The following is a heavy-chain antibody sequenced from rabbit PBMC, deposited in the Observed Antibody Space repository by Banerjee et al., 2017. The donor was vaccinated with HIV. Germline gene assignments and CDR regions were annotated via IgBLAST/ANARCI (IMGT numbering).Heavy chain of an antibody. J-gene: IGHJ4*01. D-gene: IGHD1-1*01. CDR3: ARMGPYASSSGYYSYYFNL. V-gene: IGHV1S45*01. CDR2: IDASSGGGP. Sequence: QLVESGGDLVKPEGSLTLTCTASGFSFSSNYYMCWVRQAPGKGLEWIACIDASSGGGPVYATWAKGRFTISKTSSTTVTLQMTSLTAADTATYFCARMGPYASSSGYYSYYFNLWGQGTLVTVS. CDR1: GFSFSSNYY.